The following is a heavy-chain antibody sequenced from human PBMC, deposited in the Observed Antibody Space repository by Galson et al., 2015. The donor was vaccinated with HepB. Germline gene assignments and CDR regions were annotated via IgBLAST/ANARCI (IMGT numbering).Heavy chain of an antibody. CDR2: IIPIFGTI. J-gene: IGHJ4*02. CDR1: GGTFTNYA. D-gene: IGHD3-16*01. V-gene: IGHV1-69*06. CDR3: AKEDASFGYPFDS. Sequence: SVKVSCKASGGTFTNYAFSWVRQAPGQGLEWMGGIIPIFGTINYAQKFQGRVTITADKTTSTAYMELSSLRSEDTAVYYCAKEDASFGYPFDSWGQGTLVPVSS.